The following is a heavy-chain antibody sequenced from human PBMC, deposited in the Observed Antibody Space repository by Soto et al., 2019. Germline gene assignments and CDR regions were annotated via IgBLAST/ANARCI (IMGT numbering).Heavy chain of an antibody. J-gene: IGHJ3*02. CDR1: GFTFSSYG. CDR2: ISYDGSNK. V-gene: IGHV3-30*18. Sequence: PGGSLRLSCAASGFTFSSYGMHWVRQAPGKGLEWVAVISYDGSNKYYADSVKGRFTISRDNSKNTLYLQMNSLRAEDTAVYYCAKVRDHYYDSSGYYSEAFDIWGQGTMVTVSS. D-gene: IGHD3-22*01. CDR3: AKVRDHYYDSSGYYSEAFDI.